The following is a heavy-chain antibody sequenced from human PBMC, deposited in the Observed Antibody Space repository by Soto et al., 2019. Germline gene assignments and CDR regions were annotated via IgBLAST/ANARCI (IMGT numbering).Heavy chain of an antibody. Sequence: PSETLSLTCTVSGGSISSYYWSWIRQPPGKGLEWIGYIYYSGSTNYNPSLKSRVTISVDTSKNQFSLKLSSVTAADTAVYYCARDRSLYSYGSAFDYWGQGTLVTVS. D-gene: IGHD5-18*01. CDR3: ARDRSLYSYGSAFDY. CDR1: GGSISSYY. J-gene: IGHJ4*02. CDR2: IYYSGST. V-gene: IGHV4-59*01.